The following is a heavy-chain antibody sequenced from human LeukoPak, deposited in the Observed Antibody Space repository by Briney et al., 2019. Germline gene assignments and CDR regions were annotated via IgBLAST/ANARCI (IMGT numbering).Heavy chain of an antibody. D-gene: IGHD1-1*01. CDR3: ATPTAGTWHFDY. CDR2: IKQDASER. Sequence: GVLRLSCAASGFTFSSYWMTWVRQAPGKGLEWVANIKQDASERYYVDSVKGRFTISRDNAKNSLYLQMNSLRAEDTAVYYCATPTAGTWHFDYWGQGTLVTVSS. J-gene: IGHJ4*02. V-gene: IGHV3-7*01. CDR1: GFTFSSYW.